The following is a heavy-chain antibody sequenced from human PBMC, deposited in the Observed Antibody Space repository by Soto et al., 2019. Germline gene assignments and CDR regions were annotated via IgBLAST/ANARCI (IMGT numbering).Heavy chain of an antibody. CDR3: ASARWDY. J-gene: IGHJ4*02. Sequence: SETLSLTCAVYGGSFSGYYWSWIRQPPGKGLEWIGEINHSGSTNYNPSLKSRVTISVDTSKNQFSLKLSSVTAADTAVYYCASARWDYWGQGTLVTVSS. CDR1: GGSFSGYY. V-gene: IGHV4-34*01. CDR2: INHSGST.